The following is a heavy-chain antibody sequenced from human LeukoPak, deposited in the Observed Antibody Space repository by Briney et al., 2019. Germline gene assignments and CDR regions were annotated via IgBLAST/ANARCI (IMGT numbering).Heavy chain of an antibody. CDR1: GFTFSSYE. CDR2: IRYDGTNK. CDR3: AKGQWELLVPYYYFDY. V-gene: IGHV3-30*02. Sequence: GGSLRLSCAASGFTFSSYEMNWVRQAPGKGLEWVAFIRYDGTNKYYADSVKGRFTISRDNSKNTLYLQMNSLRPEDTAVFYCAKGQWELLVPYYYFDYWGQGTLVTVSS. J-gene: IGHJ4*02. D-gene: IGHD1-26*01.